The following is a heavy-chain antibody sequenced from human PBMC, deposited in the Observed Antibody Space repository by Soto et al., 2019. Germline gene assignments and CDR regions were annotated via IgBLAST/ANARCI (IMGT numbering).Heavy chain of an antibody. CDR1: GFSFISSGEG. Sequence: QITLKESGPTLLKPTQTLTLTCTFSGFSFISSGEGVGWIRQPPGKALEWLALIYWDDDRRYNPSLENSLTITKNNGSSRRQVFFTLTDVDPADTATYYCAHMQRIIRYFDLGYFGSWGQGAPVTVSS. CDR3: AHMQRIIRYFDLGYFGS. D-gene: IGHD3-9*01. CDR2: IYWDDDR. J-gene: IGHJ4*02. V-gene: IGHV2-5*02.